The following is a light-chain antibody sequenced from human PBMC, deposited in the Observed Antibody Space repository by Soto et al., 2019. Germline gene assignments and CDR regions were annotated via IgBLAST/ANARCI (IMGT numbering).Light chain of an antibody. CDR3: QQYNSYPYT. CDR2: KAS. Sequence: DIQMTQSPSTLSASVGDRVTITCRASQSISSWLAWYQQKPGKAPKLLIYKASSLESGVPSRFSGSGSGTEFTLTISSLQLADFATYYCQQYNSYPYTFGQGTKVEIK. J-gene: IGKJ2*01. CDR1: QSISSW. V-gene: IGKV1-5*03.